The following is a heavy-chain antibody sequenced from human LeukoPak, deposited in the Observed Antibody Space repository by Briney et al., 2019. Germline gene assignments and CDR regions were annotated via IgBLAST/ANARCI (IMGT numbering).Heavy chain of an antibody. CDR3: ARELLDSGDY. V-gene: IGHV3-66*01. D-gene: IGHD3-10*01. CDR2: IYRDGTT. CDR1: GFTVSSNY. J-gene: IGHJ4*02. Sequence: GGSLRLSCAASGFTVSSNYLSWVRQAPRKGLEWVSFIYRDGTTYYADSVKGRFTISRDNSKNTLYLQMNSLRADDTAVYYCARELLDSGDYWGQGTLVTVSS.